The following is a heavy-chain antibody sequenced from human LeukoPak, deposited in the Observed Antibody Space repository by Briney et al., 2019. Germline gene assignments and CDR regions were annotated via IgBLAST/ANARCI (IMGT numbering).Heavy chain of an antibody. D-gene: IGHD3-3*01. CDR2: ISSSSTI. CDR3: ARTYYDFWSGYYSHEGNPFDY. CDR1: GFTFSSYN. V-gene: IGHV3-48*01. Sequence: AGGSLRLSCAASGFTFSSYNMNWVRQAPGKVLEWVSDISSSSTIYYADSVKGRFTISRDNDKNSLYLQMNSLRAEDTAVYYCARTYYDFWSGYYSHEGNPFDYWGQGTLVTVSS. J-gene: IGHJ4*02.